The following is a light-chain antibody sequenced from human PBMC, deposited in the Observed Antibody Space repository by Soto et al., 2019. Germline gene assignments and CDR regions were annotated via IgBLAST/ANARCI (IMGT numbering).Light chain of an antibody. CDR1: QSVSSK. CDR2: GAS. Sequence: ETVMPQSPATLSVSPGARAPLSGWASQSVSSKLAWYQQKPGQAPRLLIYGASTRATGIPARFSGSGSGTEFTLTISSLQSEDFAVYYCQQHNNWPPITFGQGTRLEIK. J-gene: IGKJ5*01. CDR3: QQHNNWPPIT. V-gene: IGKV3D-15*01.